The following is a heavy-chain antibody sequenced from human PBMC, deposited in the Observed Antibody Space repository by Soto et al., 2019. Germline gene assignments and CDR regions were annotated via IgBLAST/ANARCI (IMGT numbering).Heavy chain of an antibody. J-gene: IGHJ6*02. CDR2: IIPIFGTA. Sequence: QVQLVQSGAEVKKPGSSVKVSCKASGGTFSSYAISWVRQAPGQGLEWMGGIIPIFGTANYAQKFQGRVTITADESTSTAYMELSSLQSENTAVYNCARDAGYYYGSGSYYTPDYYYYGMDAGGQGTTVTVSS. V-gene: IGHV1-69*01. D-gene: IGHD3-10*01. CDR3: ARDAGYYYGSGSYYTPDYYYYGMDA. CDR1: GGTFSSYA.